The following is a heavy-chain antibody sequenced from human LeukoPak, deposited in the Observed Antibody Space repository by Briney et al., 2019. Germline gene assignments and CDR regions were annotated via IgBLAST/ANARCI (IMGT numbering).Heavy chain of an antibody. Sequence: GGSLRLSCAASGFTFNDYYMSWIRQAPGKGLEWLSYINIGGTNTHYADSVKGRFTIARDNAKKSLYLEMNNLRAEDTAVYYCATDGAGFDTWGQGVLVTVSS. CDR2: INIGGTNT. J-gene: IGHJ5*02. V-gene: IGHV3-11*01. CDR1: GFTFNDYY. CDR3: ATDGAGFDT.